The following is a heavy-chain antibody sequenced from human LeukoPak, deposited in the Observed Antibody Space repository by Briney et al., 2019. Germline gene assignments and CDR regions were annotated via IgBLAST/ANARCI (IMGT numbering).Heavy chain of an antibody. Sequence: SLRLSCAASGFTFDDYAMHWVRQAPGKGLEWVSGISWNSGSIGYADSVKGRFTISRDNAKNSLYLQMNSLRAEDTALYYCAKDMDYYGSGSSNWGQGTLVTVSS. CDR1: GFTFDDYA. V-gene: IGHV3-9*01. D-gene: IGHD3-10*01. CDR3: AKDMDYYGSGSSN. CDR2: ISWNSGSI. J-gene: IGHJ4*02.